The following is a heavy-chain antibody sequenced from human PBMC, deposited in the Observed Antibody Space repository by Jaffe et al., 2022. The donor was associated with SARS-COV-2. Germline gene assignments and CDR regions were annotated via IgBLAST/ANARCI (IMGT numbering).Heavy chain of an antibody. D-gene: IGHD2-21*01. CDR3: ARDCGHGRFDP. CDR1: GFPFSRYW. Sequence: EVQLVESGGGLVQPGGSLRLSCAASGFPFSRYWMTWVRQAPGKGLEWVANIKDDGREKSYVDSVKGRFTISRDSAKNSLYLQMNSLRAEDTAVYYCARDCGHGRFDPWGQGTLVTVSS. CDR2: IKDDGREK. J-gene: IGHJ5*02. V-gene: IGHV3-7*03.